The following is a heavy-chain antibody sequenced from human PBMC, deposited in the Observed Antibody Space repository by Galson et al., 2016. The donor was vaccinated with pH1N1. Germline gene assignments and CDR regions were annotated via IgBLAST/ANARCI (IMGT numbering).Heavy chain of an antibody. CDR2: IDWDDDK. J-gene: IGHJ3*02. CDR1: GFSLSTSGMW. Sequence: PALVKPTQTRTLTCTFSGFSLSTSGMWVRWFRQPTGKALEWPYLIDWDDDKDYSTSLKTRLTISKDTSKNQVVLTMANMDPVDTATYFCARWFGESLYGRDTGVFDIWGQGAMVTVSS. CDR3: ARWFGESLYGRDTGVFDI. D-gene: IGHD3-10*01. V-gene: IGHV2-70*13.